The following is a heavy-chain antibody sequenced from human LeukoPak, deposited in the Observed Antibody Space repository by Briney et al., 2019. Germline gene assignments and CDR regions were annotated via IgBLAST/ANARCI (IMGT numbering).Heavy chain of an antibody. CDR1: GGSISSYY. CDR2: IYYSGST. D-gene: IGHD2-2*01. CDR3: ARDYDCSITSCYRDAFDI. J-gene: IGHJ3*02. V-gene: IGHV4-39*07. Sequence: SETLSLTCTVSGGSISSYYWGWIRQPPRKGLEWIGCIYYSGSTYYNPSLKSRVTISVDKSKNQFSLKMSCLTAADTAVYYCARDYDCSITSCYRDAFDIWGQGTMVTVSS.